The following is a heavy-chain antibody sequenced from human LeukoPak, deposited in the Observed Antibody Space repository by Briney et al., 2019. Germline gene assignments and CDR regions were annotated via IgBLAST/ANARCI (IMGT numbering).Heavy chain of an antibody. D-gene: IGHD6-6*01. J-gene: IGHJ4*02. CDR1: GGSFSGYY. CDR2: INHSGST. V-gene: IGHV4-34*01. CDR3: ARQYSSSSRYFDY. Sequence: KSSETLSLTCAVYGGSFSGYYWNWIRQPPGKGLEWIGEINHSGSTNYNPSLKSRVTISVDKSKNQFSLKLSSVTAADTAVYYCARQYSSSSRYFDYWGQGTLVTVSS.